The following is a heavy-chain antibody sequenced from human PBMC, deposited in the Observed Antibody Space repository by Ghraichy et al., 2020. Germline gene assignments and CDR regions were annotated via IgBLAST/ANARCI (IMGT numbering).Heavy chain of an antibody. CDR1: GYTFTSYD. Sequence: ASVKVSCKASGYTFTSYDINWVRQATGQGLEWMGWMNPNSGNTGYAQKFQGRVTITRNTSISTAYMELSSLRSEDTAVYYCARGGSGRWLQLEYFDYWGQGTLVTVSS. D-gene: IGHD5-24*01. V-gene: IGHV1-8*03. J-gene: IGHJ4*02. CDR3: ARGGSGRWLQLEYFDY. CDR2: MNPNSGNT.